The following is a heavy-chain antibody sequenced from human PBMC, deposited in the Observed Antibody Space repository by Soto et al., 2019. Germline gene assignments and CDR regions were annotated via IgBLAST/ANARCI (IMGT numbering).Heavy chain of an antibody. CDR2: IYYSGST. D-gene: IGHD6-19*01. Sequence: LSLTCTFSGGSISSGGYYWSWIRQHPGKGMEWIGYIYYSGSTYYNPSLKSRVTISVDTSKNQFSLKLSSVTAADTAVYYCARDRAVAGDDWFDPWGQGTLVTVS. CDR3: ARDRAVAGDDWFDP. V-gene: IGHV4-31*03. CDR1: GGSISSGGYY. J-gene: IGHJ5*02.